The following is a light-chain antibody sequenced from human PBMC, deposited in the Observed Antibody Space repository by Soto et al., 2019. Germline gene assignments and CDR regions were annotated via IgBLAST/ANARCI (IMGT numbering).Light chain of an antibody. Sequence: QSVLTRPRSVSGSPGQSVTISCTGTSSDVGGYDYVSWYQQHPGKAPELMLYDVSKRPSGVPDRFSGSKSGNTASLTISGLQAEDEADYYCCSYAGSYTLILGGGTKLTVL. CDR3: CSYAGSYTLI. CDR2: DVS. CDR1: SSDVGGYDY. J-gene: IGLJ2*01. V-gene: IGLV2-11*01.